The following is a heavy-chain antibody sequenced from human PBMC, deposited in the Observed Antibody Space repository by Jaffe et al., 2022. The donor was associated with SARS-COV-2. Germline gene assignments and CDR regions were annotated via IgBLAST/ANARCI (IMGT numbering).Heavy chain of an antibody. CDR2: ISSNGGST. J-gene: IGHJ4*02. CDR3: ARVQKGATIGVGDY. D-gene: IGHD5-12*01. V-gene: IGHV3-64*01. CDR1: GFTFSSYA. Sequence: EVQLVESGGGLVQPGGSLRLSCAASGFTFSSYAMHWVRQAPGKGLEYVSAISSNGGSTYYANSVKGRFTISRDNSKNTLYLQMGSLRAEDMAVYYCARVQKGATIGVGDYWGQGTLVTVSS.